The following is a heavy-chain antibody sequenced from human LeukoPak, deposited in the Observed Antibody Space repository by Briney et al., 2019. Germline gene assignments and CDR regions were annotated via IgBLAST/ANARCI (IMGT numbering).Heavy chain of an antibody. D-gene: IGHD6-13*01. V-gene: IGHV4-59*01. J-gene: IGHJ4*02. Sequence: PSETLSLTCTVSGDSISSYYWSWIRQPPGKGLEWLGYSYHTGSTNYNPSLKSRVTISVDKSKNQFSLKLSSVTAGDTAVYYCATGYSSTWYYFDYWGQGTLVTVSS. CDR2: SYHTGST. CDR1: GDSISSYY. CDR3: ATGYSSTWYYFDY.